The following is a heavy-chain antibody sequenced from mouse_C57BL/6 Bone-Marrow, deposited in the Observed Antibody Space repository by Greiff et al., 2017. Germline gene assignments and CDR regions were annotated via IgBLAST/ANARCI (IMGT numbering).Heavy chain of an antibody. V-gene: IGHV5-9*01. CDR1: GFTFSSYT. CDR2: ISGGGGNT. Sequence: EVQLVESGGGLVKPGGSLKLSCAASGFTFSSYTMSWVRQTPEKRLEWVATISGGGGNTYYPDSVKGRFTISRDNAKNTLYLQMSSLRSEDTALYYCARHEPWFAYWGQGTLVTVSA. J-gene: IGHJ3*01. CDR3: ARHEPWFAY.